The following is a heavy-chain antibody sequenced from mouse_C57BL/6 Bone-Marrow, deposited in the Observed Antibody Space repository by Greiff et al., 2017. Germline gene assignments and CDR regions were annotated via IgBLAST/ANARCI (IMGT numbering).Heavy chain of an antibody. D-gene: IGHD1-1*01. Sequence: QVQLQQPGAELVKPGASVKLSCKASGYTFTSYWMHWVKQRPGQGLEWIGMIHPNSGSTNYNEKFKSKATLTVDKSSSTAYMQLSSLTSEDSAVYYCARGGKKTLRRSAWLAYWGQGTLVTVSA. V-gene: IGHV1-64*01. CDR3: ARGGKKTLRRSAWLAY. CDR1: GYTFTSYW. CDR2: IHPNSGST. J-gene: IGHJ3*01.